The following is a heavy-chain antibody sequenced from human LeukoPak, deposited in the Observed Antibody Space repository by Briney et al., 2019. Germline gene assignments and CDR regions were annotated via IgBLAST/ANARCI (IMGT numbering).Heavy chain of an antibody. J-gene: IGHJ4*02. Sequence: SETLSLTCTVSGDSISTSNSYWGWIRQPPGKGLEWIGSIYYSGNTYYNASLKSRVTISVDTSKNQFSLKLSSVTAADTAVYYCARVVGATFRDYWGQGTLVTVSS. V-gene: IGHV4-39*07. CDR3: ARVVGATFRDY. CDR1: GDSISTSNSY. D-gene: IGHD1-26*01. CDR2: IYYSGNT.